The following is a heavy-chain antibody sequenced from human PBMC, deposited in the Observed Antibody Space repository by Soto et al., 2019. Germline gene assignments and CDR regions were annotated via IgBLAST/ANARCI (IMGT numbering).Heavy chain of an antibody. D-gene: IGHD2-15*01. CDR2: ISYDGLIE. V-gene: IGHV3-30*18. Sequence: QVHLVESGDGVVQPGRSLRLSCAAAAFTFSSHAMHWVRQAPGKGLEWVAFISYDGLIEYYAESVKGRFNVSRENSRNTLLLQMASLRDEDTSFYYCEKDHCRGGGCYLDDWGQGTLLTVSA. J-gene: IGHJ4*02. CDR3: EKDHCRGGGCYLDD. CDR1: AFTFSSHA.